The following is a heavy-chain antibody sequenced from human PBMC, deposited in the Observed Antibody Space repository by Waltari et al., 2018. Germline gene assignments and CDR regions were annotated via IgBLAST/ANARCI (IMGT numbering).Heavy chain of an antibody. CDR1: GYTFTGYY. Sequence: QVQLVQSGAEVKKPGASVKVSCKASGYTFTGYYMPWLRRAPGKGLEWMGWINPNSGGTNYAQKFQGRVTMTRDTSISTAYMELSRLRSDDTAVYYCARDLTPYYYDSSEVAFDIWGQGTMVTVSS. V-gene: IGHV1-2*02. J-gene: IGHJ3*02. D-gene: IGHD3-22*01. CDR3: ARDLTPYYYDSSEVAFDI. CDR2: INPNSGGT.